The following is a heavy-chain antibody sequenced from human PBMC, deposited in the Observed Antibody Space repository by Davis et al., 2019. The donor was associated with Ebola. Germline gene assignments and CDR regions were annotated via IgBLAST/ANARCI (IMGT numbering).Heavy chain of an antibody. CDR1: GYTFMNYD. CDR2: MNPNSGNT. CDR3: AREVKRATQGSFFDY. J-gene: IGHJ4*02. D-gene: IGHD3-16*02. V-gene: IGHV1-8*02. Sequence: AASVKVSCKASGYTFMNYDIAWVRQATGQGLEWMGWMNPNSGNTGYAQKFQGSVIMTRNTSINTAYMEVSSLTSEDSALYYCAREVKRATQGSFFDYWGQGTLVTVSS.